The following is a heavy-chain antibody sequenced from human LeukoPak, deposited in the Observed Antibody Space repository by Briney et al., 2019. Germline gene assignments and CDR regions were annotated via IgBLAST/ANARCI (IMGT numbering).Heavy chain of an antibody. CDR3: AKVPPAPYSGYYYWLFAH. CDR1: AFTFNTFDNFA. J-gene: IGHJ4*02. Sequence: GGSLRLSCSVSAFTFNTFDNFAMNWVRQAPGKGLEWVAAISESGASTYYAASVKGRFTISRDNSKNTLYLQMNSLRAEDTAVYYCAKVPPAPYSGYYYWLFAHWGQGTLVTV. V-gene: IGHV3-23*01. D-gene: IGHD3-22*01. CDR2: ISESGAST.